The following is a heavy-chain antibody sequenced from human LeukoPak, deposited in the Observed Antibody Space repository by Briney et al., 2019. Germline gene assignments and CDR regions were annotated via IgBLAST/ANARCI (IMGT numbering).Heavy chain of an antibody. J-gene: IGHJ6*02. Sequence: GGSLRLSCAASGFTFSSYAMSWVRQAPGKGLEWVSAISGSGGSTYYADSVKGRFTISRDNSKNTLYLQMNSLRAEDTALYHCARGAAAGTDYYYGMDVWGQGTTVTVSS. CDR3: ARGAAAGTDYYYGMDV. D-gene: IGHD6-13*01. V-gene: IGHV3-23*01. CDR2: ISGSGGST. CDR1: GFTFSSYA.